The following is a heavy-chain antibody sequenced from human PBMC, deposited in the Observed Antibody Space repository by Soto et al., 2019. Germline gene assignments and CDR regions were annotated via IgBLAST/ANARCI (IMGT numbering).Heavy chain of an antibody. CDR2: INHSGST. CDR3: AREIFRSGWYWYFDL. D-gene: IGHD6-19*01. Sequence: QVQLQQWGAGLLKPSETLSLTCAVYGGSFSGYYWSWIRQPPGKGLEWIGEINHSGSTNYNPSLKRRVTISVDTSKNQFSLKLSSVTAADTAVYYCAREIFRSGWYWYFDLWGRGTLVTVSS. J-gene: IGHJ2*01. CDR1: GGSFSGYY. V-gene: IGHV4-34*01.